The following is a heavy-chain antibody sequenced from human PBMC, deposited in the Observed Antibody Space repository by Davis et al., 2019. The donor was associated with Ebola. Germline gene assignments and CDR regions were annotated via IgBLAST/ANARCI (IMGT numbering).Heavy chain of an antibody. Sequence: ASVKVSCKTSGYTFSDFYVHWVRQAPGQGLEWMGMINTGAGGTTYAQKFQGRVTVTRDKSTRTVYMELNSLRFEDTAVYYCAREVIGHDYWGQGTLVSVSS. CDR3: AREVIGHDY. V-gene: IGHV1-46*01. J-gene: IGHJ4*02. CDR1: GYTFSDFY. D-gene: IGHD2-21*01. CDR2: INTGAGGT.